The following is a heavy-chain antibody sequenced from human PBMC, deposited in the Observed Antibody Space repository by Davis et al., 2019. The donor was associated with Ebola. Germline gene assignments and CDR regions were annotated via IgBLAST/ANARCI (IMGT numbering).Heavy chain of an antibody. J-gene: IGHJ4*02. Sequence: GESLKISCAASGFTFSSYGMHWVRQAPGKGLEWVAVISYDGSNKYYADSVKGRFTISRDNSKNTLYLQMNSLRAEDTAVYYCAKGLRKQGATGYFDYWGQGTLVTVSS. D-gene: IGHD1-26*01. CDR1: GFTFSSYG. CDR2: ISYDGSNK. CDR3: AKGLRKQGATGYFDY. V-gene: IGHV3-30*18.